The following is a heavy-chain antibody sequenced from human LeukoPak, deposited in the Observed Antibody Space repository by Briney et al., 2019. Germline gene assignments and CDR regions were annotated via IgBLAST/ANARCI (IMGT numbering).Heavy chain of an antibody. CDR2: IWHVGGDK. V-gene: IGHV3-33*01. CDR1: GFTFTNHG. J-gene: IGHJ4*02. Sequence: GRSLRLACAASGFTFTNHGMHWVRQAPGKGLEWVAGIWHVGGDKYYADSVKGRFTISRDNSKNTLYLQVNSLRAEDTAMYYCARDSSGFIDYWGQGTLDTVSS. D-gene: IGHD3-22*01. CDR3: ARDSSGFIDY.